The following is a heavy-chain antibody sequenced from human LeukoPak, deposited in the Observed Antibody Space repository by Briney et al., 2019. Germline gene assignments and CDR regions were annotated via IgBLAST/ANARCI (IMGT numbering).Heavy chain of an antibody. D-gene: IGHD5-18*01. CDR3: ARDPPYSYGNNDY. CDR2: ISAYNGNT. Sequence: AAVKVSCKASGYTFTSYGISWVRQAPGQGLEWMGWISAYNGNTNYAQKLQGRVTMTTDTSTRTAYRELRSLRSDDTAVYYCARDPPYSYGNNDYWGQGTLVTVSS. J-gene: IGHJ4*02. CDR1: GYTFTSYG. V-gene: IGHV1-18*01.